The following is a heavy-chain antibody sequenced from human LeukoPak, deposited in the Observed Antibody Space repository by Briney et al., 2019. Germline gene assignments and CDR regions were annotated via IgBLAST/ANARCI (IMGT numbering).Heavy chain of an antibody. Sequence: GGSLRLSCAAPGFTFSSYAMYWVRQAPGRGLERVSAIPGSGDSTYYADSVKGRFAISRDNSNNMLYLQMNSLRAEDTAVYYCAKRATMSGATYYFDYWGQGTLVTVSS. CDR1: GFTFSSYA. J-gene: IGHJ4*02. CDR2: IPGSGDST. CDR3: AKRATMSGATYYFDY. V-gene: IGHV3-23*01. D-gene: IGHD5-12*01.